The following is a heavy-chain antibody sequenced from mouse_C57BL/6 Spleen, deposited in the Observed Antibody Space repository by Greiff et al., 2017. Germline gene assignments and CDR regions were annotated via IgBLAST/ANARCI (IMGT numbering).Heavy chain of an antibody. CDR3: ARHGDSRYYGSSYVCFDY. D-gene: IGHD1-1*01. CDR2: ISSGGSYT. CDR1: GFTFSSYG. V-gene: IGHV5-6*01. Sequence: EVKLVESGGDLVKPGGSLKLSCAASGFTFSSYGMSWVRQTPDKRLEWVATISSGGSYTYYPDSVKGRFTISRDNAKNTLYLQMSSLKAEDTAMYYCARHGDSRYYGSSYVCFDYWGQGTTLTVSS. J-gene: IGHJ2*01.